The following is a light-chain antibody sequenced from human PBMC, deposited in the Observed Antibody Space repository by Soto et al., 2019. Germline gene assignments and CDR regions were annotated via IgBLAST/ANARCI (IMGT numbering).Light chain of an antibody. CDR3: QPYNSYSEA. Sequence: DIQMTQSPSTLSGSVGDRVTITCRASQTISSWLAWYQQQPGKAPKLLIYKASTLKSGVPSRFSGSGSGTEFTLTISSLQPYDFATYYCQPYNSYSEAFGQGTQVELK. CDR1: QTISSW. V-gene: IGKV1-5*03. J-gene: IGKJ1*01. CDR2: KAS.